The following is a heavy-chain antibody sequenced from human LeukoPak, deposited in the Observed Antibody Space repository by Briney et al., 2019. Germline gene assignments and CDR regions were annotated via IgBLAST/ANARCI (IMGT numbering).Heavy chain of an antibody. CDR3: AKDPWFGELLFFGLTFDY. CDR2: ISGSGGST. J-gene: IGHJ4*02. D-gene: IGHD3-10*01. Sequence: GGSLRLSCAASGFTFSSYAMSWVRQPPGKGLEGVSAISGSGGSTYYADSVKGRFTISRDNSKNTLYLQMNSLRAEDTAVYYCAKDPWFGELLFFGLTFDYWGQGTLVTVSS. CDR1: GFTFSSYA. V-gene: IGHV3-23*01.